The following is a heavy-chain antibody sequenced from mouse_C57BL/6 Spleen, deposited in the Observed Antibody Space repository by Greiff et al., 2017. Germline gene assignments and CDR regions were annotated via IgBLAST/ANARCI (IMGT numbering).Heavy chain of an antibody. D-gene: IGHD1-1*01. CDR1: GYTFTSYW. CDR3: ARRGYYGSRPWYFDV. Sequence: QVQLQQPGAELVKPGASVKMSCKASGYTFTSYWITWVKQRPGQGLEWIGDIYPGSGSTNYNEKFKSKATLTVDTSSSTAYMQLSSLTSEDSAVYYCARRGYYGSRPWYFDVWGTGTTVTVSS. J-gene: IGHJ1*03. CDR2: IYPGSGST. V-gene: IGHV1-55*01.